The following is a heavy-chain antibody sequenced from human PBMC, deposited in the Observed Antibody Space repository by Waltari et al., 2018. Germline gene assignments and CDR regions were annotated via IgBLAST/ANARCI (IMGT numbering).Heavy chain of an antibody. Sequence: EVQLLESGGGLVQPGFTFSSYAMSWVRQAPGKGLEWVSAISGSGGSTYYADSVKGRLTISRDNSKNTLYLQMNSLRAEDTAVYYCAKEGLEDIVVVVAAFFDYWGQGTLVTVSS. V-gene: IGHV3-23*01. CDR1: FTFSSYA. CDR3: AKEGLEDIVVVVAAFFDY. J-gene: IGHJ4*02. D-gene: IGHD2-15*01. CDR2: ISGSGGST.